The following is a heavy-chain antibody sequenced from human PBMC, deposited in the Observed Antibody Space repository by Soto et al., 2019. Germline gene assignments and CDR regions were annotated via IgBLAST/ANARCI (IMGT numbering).Heavy chain of an antibody. V-gene: IGHV1-3*01. CDR2: INAGNGNT. J-gene: IGHJ5*02. D-gene: IGHD3-16*01. CDR1: GYTITSYA. CDR3: ARGYGGPIGWFDP. Sequence: QVQLVQSGAEVKKPGASVKVSCKASGYTITSYAMHWVRQAPGQRLEWMGWINAGNGNTKYSQKFQGRVTITRDTSASTAYMELSSLRSEDTAVYYCARGYGGPIGWFDPWGQGTLVTVSS.